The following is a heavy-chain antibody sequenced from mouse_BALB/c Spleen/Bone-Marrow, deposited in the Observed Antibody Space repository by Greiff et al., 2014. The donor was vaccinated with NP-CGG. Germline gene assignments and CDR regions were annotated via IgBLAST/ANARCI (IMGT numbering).Heavy chain of an antibody. V-gene: IGHV5-17*02. CDR2: IGSGSSTI. Sequence: DVMLVESGGGLVQPGGSRKLSCAASGFTFSSFGMHWVRQAPEKGLEWVAYIGSGSSTIFYADTVKGRFTVSRDNPKNTLFLQMTSLRSEDTAMYYCTRGGNWDDFDYWGQGTTLTVSS. D-gene: IGHD4-1*01. J-gene: IGHJ2*01. CDR3: TRGGNWDDFDY. CDR1: GFTFSSFG.